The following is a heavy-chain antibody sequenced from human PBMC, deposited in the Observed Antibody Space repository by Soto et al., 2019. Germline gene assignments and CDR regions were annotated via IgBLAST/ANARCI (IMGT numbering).Heavy chain of an antibody. V-gene: IGHV6-1*01. D-gene: IGHD3-10*01. CDR1: GDSVSSNSAG. Sequence: PAQTLSLTCVISGDSVSSNSAGWNLIRQSPSRGLEWLGRTYSKSKWNNDYALSVKSRITINPDTSKNQFSLHLYSVTPEDTAVYYCTGITWFRGMDVWGQGTPVTVSS. J-gene: IGHJ6*02. CDR3: TGITWFRGMDV. CDR2: TYSKSKWNN.